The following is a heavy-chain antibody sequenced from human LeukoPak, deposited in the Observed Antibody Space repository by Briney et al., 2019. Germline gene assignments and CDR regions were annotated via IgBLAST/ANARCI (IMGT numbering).Heavy chain of an antibody. Sequence: GASVKVSCKVSGYPLIELSMHWVRQAPGKGLEWMGNFDPEHGEPIYAQRFQGRVTMTEDTSTDTAYMELSSLRSEDTAVYYCATHLGATLFDYWGQGTLVTVSS. CDR1: GYPLIELS. D-gene: IGHD1-26*01. CDR3: ATHLGATLFDY. V-gene: IGHV1-24*01. CDR2: FDPEHGEP. J-gene: IGHJ4*02.